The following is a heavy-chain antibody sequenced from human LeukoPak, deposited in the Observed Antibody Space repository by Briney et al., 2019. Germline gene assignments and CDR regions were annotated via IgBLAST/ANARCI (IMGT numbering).Heavy chain of an antibody. J-gene: IGHJ4*02. D-gene: IGHD6-19*01. CDR1: GFTFSSYG. CDR2: ISYDGSNK. CDR3: AKDLMRGYSSGWSR. V-gene: IGHV3-30*18. Sequence: GGSLRLSCAASGFTFSSYGMHWVRQAPGKGLEWVAVISYDGSNKYYADSVKGRFTISRDNSKNTLYLQMNSLRAEDTAVYYCAKDLMRGYSSGWSRWGQGTLVTVSS.